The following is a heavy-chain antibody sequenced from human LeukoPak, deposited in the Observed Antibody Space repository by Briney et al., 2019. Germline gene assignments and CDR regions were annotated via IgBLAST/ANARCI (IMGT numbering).Heavy chain of an antibody. D-gene: IGHD3-10*01. V-gene: IGHV1-18*01. CDR3: ARSPLWFGELLPPPFIDY. J-gene: IGHJ4*02. Sequence: ASVKVSCGASGYTFTSYGISWVRQAPGQGLEWMGWISAYNGNTNYAQKLQGRVTMTTDTSTSTAYMELRSLRSDDTAVYYCARSPLWFGELLPPPFIDYWGQGTLVTVSS. CDR1: GYTFTSYG. CDR2: ISAYNGNT.